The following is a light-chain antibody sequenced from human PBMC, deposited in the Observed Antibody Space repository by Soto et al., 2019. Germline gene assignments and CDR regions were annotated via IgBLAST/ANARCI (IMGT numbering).Light chain of an antibody. Sequence: NFMLTQPHYVSESPGETVTISCTRTSGGIANNYVQWYQQRPGSAPTILIYEHNQRPSGVPDRFSGSADSSANSASLTISGLQTEDEADYYCQSYDSSFVLFGGGTKVTVL. CDR3: QSYDSSFVL. V-gene: IGLV6-57*04. CDR1: SGGIANNY. CDR2: EHN. J-gene: IGLJ2*01.